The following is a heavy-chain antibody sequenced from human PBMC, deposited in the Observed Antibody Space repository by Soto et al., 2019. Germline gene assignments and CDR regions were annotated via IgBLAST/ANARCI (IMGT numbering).Heavy chain of an antibody. CDR3: SRDVVVGAKALNY. V-gene: IGHV3-7*01. J-gene: IGHJ4*02. D-gene: IGHD2-15*01. CDR1: GFTFSNYW. CDR2: IKEDGSEK. Sequence: HPGGSLRLSCAASGFTFSNYWMTWVRQAPGKGLEWVANIKEDGSEKHYVDSVKGRFTISRDNAKNSLYLQMNSLRVGDTAVYFCSRDVVVGAKALNYWGQGALVTVSS.